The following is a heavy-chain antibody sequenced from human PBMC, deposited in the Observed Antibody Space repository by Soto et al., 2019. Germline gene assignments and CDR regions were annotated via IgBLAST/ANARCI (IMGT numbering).Heavy chain of an antibody. CDR2: VNPDGSDT. Sequence: GGSLRLSCXASGFSFGDSAMSWVRQPPGKGLEWLAAVNPDGSDTFYADSVKGRFTISRDNSQNTVNLQMKSLRVEDTAIYYCAKQLGYCSTGRCYFDYWGQGTQVTVSS. CDR3: AKQLGYCSTGRCYFDY. CDR1: GFSFGDSA. D-gene: IGHD2-2*01. V-gene: IGHV3-23*01. J-gene: IGHJ4*02.